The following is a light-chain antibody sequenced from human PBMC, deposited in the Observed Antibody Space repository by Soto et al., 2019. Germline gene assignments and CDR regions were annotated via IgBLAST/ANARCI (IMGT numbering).Light chain of an antibody. V-gene: IGLV2-23*01. CDR1: SSDVGSYNL. CDR3: CSYAGSSTYVV. Sequence: QSALTQPASVSGSPGQSITISCTGTSSDVGSYNLVSWYQQHPGKAPKLMIYEGSKRPSGGSNRFSGYKSGNTASLTISGLQAEDEAEYYCCSYAGSSTYVVFGGGTQLTVL. J-gene: IGLJ2*01. CDR2: EGS.